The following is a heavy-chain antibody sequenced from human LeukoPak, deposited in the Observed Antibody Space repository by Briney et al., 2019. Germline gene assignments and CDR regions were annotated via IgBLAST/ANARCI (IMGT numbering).Heavy chain of an antibody. J-gene: IGHJ4*02. CDR2: IYSSGST. D-gene: IGHD4-17*01. V-gene: IGHV4-4*07. CDR1: GGSINSYF. CDR3: ASDVYDYGDYTIDY. Sequence: SETLSLTCTISGGSINSYFWSWIRKPAGKGLEWIGRIYSSGSTNYNSSLKSRVSMSVETSKNQFSLRLSSVTAADTAVDYCASDVYDYGDYTIDYWGQGTLVTVSS.